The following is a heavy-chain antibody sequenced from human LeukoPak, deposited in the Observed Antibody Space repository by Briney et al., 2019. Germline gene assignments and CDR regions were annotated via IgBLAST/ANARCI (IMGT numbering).Heavy chain of an antibody. J-gene: IGHJ4*02. Sequence: SQTLSLTCTVSGASFNSDDQYWNWIRQSPGKGLEWIGSIHPSGMLYNNPSLESRVTMSRDTSKNQFSLNLNSVTAADTAVYFCSRGLDSRKLGYWGRGILVTVSS. CDR1: GASFNSDDQY. CDR2: IHPSGML. CDR3: SRGLDSRKLGY. D-gene: IGHD3-22*01. V-gene: IGHV4-31*03.